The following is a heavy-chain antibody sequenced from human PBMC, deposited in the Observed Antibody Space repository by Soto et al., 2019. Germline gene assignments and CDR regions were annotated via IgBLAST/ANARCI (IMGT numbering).Heavy chain of an antibody. J-gene: IGHJ3*01. V-gene: IGHV1-69*13. CDR2: IIPILGSA. CDR3: ASRERAGAFNF. Sequence: SSVKVSCKASGGTLSNYAISWVRQAPGQGLEWMGGIIPILGSANYAHKFQDRVTITADESTSTTYMELSSLRSEDAAVYYCASRERAGAFNFGGQ. CDR1: GGTLSNYA. D-gene: IGHD1-26*01.